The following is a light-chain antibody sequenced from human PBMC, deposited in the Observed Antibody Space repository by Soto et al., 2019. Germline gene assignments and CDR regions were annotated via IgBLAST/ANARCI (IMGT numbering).Light chain of an antibody. CDR2: GGS. V-gene: IGKV3-20*01. Sequence: EIVLTQSPGTLSLSPGESATLSCRASQSVSISYLAWYQQTPGQAPRLLIYGGSSRATGIPDRFSGSGSGTDFTLTISRLEPEDFAVYYCQQYTMSPRTFGQGTKVEIK. J-gene: IGKJ1*01. CDR1: QSVSISY. CDR3: QQYTMSPRT.